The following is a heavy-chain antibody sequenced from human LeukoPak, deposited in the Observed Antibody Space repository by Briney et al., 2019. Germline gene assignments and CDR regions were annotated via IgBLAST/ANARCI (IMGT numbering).Heavy chain of an antibody. D-gene: IGHD3-10*01. J-gene: IGHJ3*01. CDR1: GFTFSTYH. Sequence: GGSLRLSCVGSGFTFSTYHMNWVRQGPGEGLEWVSYISGNSHAIYYADSVKGRFTVSRDNADSSLYLQMNTLRAEDTAVYYCVRAVPGISAFDLWGQGTTVTVSS. V-gene: IGHV3-48*01. CDR2: ISGNSHAI. CDR3: VRAVPGISAFDL.